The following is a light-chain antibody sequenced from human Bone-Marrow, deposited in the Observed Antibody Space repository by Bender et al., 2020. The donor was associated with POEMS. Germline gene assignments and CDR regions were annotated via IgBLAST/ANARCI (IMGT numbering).Light chain of an antibody. CDR3: TSKTGNNVV. Sequence: QSALTQPASVSGSPGQSITISCTGASSDVGAYNLVSWYQQHPDKAPKLMIFEVNKRPSGVPDRFAGSKSGNTASLTVSGLQAEDEADYYCTSKTGNNVVFGGGTKLTVL. J-gene: IGLJ2*01. V-gene: IGLV2-14*02. CDR2: EVN. CDR1: SSDVGAYNL.